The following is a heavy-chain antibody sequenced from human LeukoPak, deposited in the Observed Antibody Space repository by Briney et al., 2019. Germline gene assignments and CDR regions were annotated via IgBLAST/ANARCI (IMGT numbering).Heavy chain of an antibody. J-gene: IGHJ5*02. CDR3: ARDPFYYYDSSGYYFGNWFDP. D-gene: IGHD3-22*01. CDR1: GYTFTGYY. Sequence: ASVKVSCKTSGYTFTGYYMHWVRQAPGQGLEWMGWINPNSGGTNYAQKFQGRVTMTRDTSISTAYMELSRLRSDDTAVYYCARDPFYYYDSSGYYFGNWFDPWGQGTLVTVSS. V-gene: IGHV1-2*02. CDR2: INPNSGGT.